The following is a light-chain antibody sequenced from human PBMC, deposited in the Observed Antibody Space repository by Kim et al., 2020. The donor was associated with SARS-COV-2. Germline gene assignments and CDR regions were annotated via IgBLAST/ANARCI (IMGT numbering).Light chain of an antibody. V-gene: IGKV1-17*01. CDR3: LQHNRYPRT. CDR2: AAS. CDR1: EGIKND. Sequence: SLGDRVTITCRASEGIKNDLGWYQQKPGKAPKCLIYAASILQSGVPSRFSGSGSGTEFTLTINSLQPEDFATYYCLQHNRYPRTFGQGTKVDIK. J-gene: IGKJ1*01.